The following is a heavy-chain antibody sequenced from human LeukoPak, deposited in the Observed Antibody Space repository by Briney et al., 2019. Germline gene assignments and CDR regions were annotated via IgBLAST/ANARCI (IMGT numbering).Heavy chain of an antibody. CDR2: IKQDGSEK. Sequence: GGSLRLSCAASGFTFSSYWMSWVRQAPGKGLEWVANIKQDGSEKYYVDSVKGRFTISRDNAKNSLYLQINSLRAEDTAVYYCARALYGYVFFSDYWGQGTLVTVSS. D-gene: IGHD5-18*01. J-gene: IGHJ4*02. CDR3: ARALYGYVFFSDY. CDR1: GFTFSSYW. V-gene: IGHV3-7*01.